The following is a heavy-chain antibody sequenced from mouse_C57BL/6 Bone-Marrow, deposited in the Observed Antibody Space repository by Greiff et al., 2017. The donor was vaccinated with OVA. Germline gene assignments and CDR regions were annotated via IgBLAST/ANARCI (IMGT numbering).Heavy chain of an antibody. CDR1: GYTFTSST. V-gene: IGHV1-4*01. CDR3: ASNWAWFAY. CDR2: INPSSGYT. Sequence: QVQLQQSGAELARPGASVKMSCKASGYTFTSSTMHWVKQRPGQGLEWIGYINPSSGYTKYNQKFKDKATLTADKSSSTAYMQLSSLTSEDSAVYYCASNWAWFAYWGQGTLVTVSA. J-gene: IGHJ3*01. D-gene: IGHD4-1*01.